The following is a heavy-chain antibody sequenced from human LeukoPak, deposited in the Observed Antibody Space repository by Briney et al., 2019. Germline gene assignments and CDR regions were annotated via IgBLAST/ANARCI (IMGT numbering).Heavy chain of an antibody. CDR2: ISIGGDTT. Sequence: PGGSLRLSCAASGFTFSSHGMCWVRQAPGRGLEWVSSISIGGDTTYSDSVKGRFTISRDNSKNTLYLQMNSLRAEDTAVYYCAKDPVLLWFGEFFGYWGQGTLVTVSS. CDR1: GFTFSSHG. J-gene: IGHJ4*02. V-gene: IGHV3-23*01. CDR3: AKDPVLLWFGEFFGY. D-gene: IGHD3-10*01.